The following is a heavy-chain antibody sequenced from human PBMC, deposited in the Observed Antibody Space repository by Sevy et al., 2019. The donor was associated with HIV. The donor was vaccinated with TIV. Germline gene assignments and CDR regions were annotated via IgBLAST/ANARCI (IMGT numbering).Heavy chain of an antibody. CDR3: ARDGGCTSTSCLLYFDY. Sequence: GGSLRLSCAASGFTFSTYTMNWVSQAPGKGLEWVSSISSGSSYIYYADSVKGRFTISRDNAKNYMYLQMNSLRAEDKAIYYCARDGGCTSTSCLLYFDYWGQGTTVTVSS. CDR2: ISSGSSYI. J-gene: IGHJ4*02. D-gene: IGHD2-2*01. V-gene: IGHV3-21*01. CDR1: GFTFSTYT.